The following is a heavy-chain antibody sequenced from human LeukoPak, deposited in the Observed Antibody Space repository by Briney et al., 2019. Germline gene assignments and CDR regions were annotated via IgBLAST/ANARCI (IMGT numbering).Heavy chain of an antibody. V-gene: IGHV1-2*02. J-gene: IGHJ4*02. CDR2: INPNSGGT. CDR3: ARGGGYCSGGSCYKPNLDY. Sequence: ASVKVSCKASGYTFTGYYMHWVRQAPGQGLEWMGWINPNSGGTNYAQKFQGRVTMTRDTSISTAYMELSRLRSDDTAVYYCARGGGYCSGGSCYKPNLDYWGQGTLVTVSS. D-gene: IGHD2-15*01. CDR1: GYTFTGYY.